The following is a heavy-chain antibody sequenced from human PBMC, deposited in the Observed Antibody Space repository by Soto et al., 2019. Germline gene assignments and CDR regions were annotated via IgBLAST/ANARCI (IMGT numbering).Heavy chain of an antibody. CDR3: XXGXXXXXIDX. J-gene: IGHJ4*02. Sequence: QVQLVQSGAEVKKPGASVKVSCKASGYTFTSYDINWVRQATGQGLEWMGWMNPNSGNTGYAQKFQGRVTMTRNTSISTAYMXXXSLRXXDTAVYYXXXGXXXXXIDXWGQGTLVTVSS. CDR1: GYTFTSYD. V-gene: IGHV1-8*01. CDR2: MNPNSGNT.